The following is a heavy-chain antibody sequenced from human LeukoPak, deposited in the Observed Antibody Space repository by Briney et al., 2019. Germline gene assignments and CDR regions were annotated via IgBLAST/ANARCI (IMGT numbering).Heavy chain of an antibody. CDR3: ARGVLPFDP. D-gene: IGHD3-10*01. CDR1: GGSISSYY. CDR2: IYYSGST. V-gene: IGHV4-59*01. Sequence: PSETLSLTCTVSGGSISSYYWSWIRQPPGKGLEWIGYIYYSGSTKYNPSLKSRVTISVDTSKNQFSLKLSSVTAADTAVYYCARGVLPFDPWGQGTLVTVSS. J-gene: IGHJ5*02.